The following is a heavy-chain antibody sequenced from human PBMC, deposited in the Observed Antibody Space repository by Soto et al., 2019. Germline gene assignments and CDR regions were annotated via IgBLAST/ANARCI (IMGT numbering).Heavy chain of an antibody. V-gene: IGHV3-33*01. Sequence: GGSLRPSWPPAGFTFSSYCMHWVRQAPSKGLEWVAAIWYDGSNKYYADSVKGRFTISRDNSKNTLYLQMNSLRAEDTAVYYCARDMITFGGVPDYWGQGTLVTVSS. CDR1: GFTFSSYC. CDR2: IWYDGSNK. J-gene: IGHJ4*02. CDR3: ARDMITFGGVPDY. D-gene: IGHD3-16*01.